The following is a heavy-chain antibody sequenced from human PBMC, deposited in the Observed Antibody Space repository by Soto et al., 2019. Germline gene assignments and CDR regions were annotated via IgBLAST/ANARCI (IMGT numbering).Heavy chain of an antibody. J-gene: IGHJ4*02. CDR3: ARCHLGATYYFGY. CDR2: IYYSGST. Sequence: VTQSLSCLLSGFPLRSIGYCWIWLLPAPGKGLEWIGYIYYSGSTNYSPSLKSRVTISVDTSKNQFSLKLSSVTAADTAVYYCARCHLGATYYFGYRGQGNL. V-gene: IGHV4-61*08. D-gene: IGHD2-15*01. CDR1: GFPLRSIGYC.